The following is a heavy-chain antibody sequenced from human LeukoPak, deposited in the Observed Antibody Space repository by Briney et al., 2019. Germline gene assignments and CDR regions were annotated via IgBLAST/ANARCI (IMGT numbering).Heavy chain of an antibody. Sequence: SEALSLTCSVSGGSISSNYWSWIRQPPGKGLEWIGYIYYSGSTNYNPSLKSRVTISVDTSMNQFSLKLTSMTAADTAVYYCGRAGPGAFFDHWGRGALVTVSS. CDR2: IYYSGST. D-gene: IGHD2-2*01. CDR1: GGSISSNY. J-gene: IGHJ4*02. CDR3: GRAGPGAFFDH. V-gene: IGHV4-59*01.